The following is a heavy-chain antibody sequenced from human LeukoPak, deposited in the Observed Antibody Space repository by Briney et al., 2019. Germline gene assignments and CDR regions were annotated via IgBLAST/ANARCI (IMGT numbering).Heavy chain of an antibody. CDR3: ASPSYGSGSYLDY. CDR2: IYHSGST. Sequence: PGGSLRLSCAASGFTFSSYVMTWVRQPPGKGLEWIGEIYHSGSTNYNPSLKSRVTISVDKSKNQFSLKLSSVTAADTAVYYCASPSYGSGSYLDYWGQGTLVTVSS. CDR1: GFTFSSYVM. D-gene: IGHD3-10*01. J-gene: IGHJ4*02. V-gene: IGHV4-4*02.